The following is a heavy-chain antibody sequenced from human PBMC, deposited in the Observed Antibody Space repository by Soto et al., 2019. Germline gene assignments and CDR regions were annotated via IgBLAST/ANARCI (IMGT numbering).Heavy chain of an antibody. J-gene: IGHJ4*02. D-gene: IGHD2-21*01. CDR1: GFTFSSYV. CDR3: AEDDEGRSDCDLGY. Sequence: QVQLVESGGGVVQPGRSLTLSCAASGFTFSSYVIHWVRQAPDKVLAWVAFISRGGSNAYYADSVKGRFTISRDNSKNTLYLEMNGLRPEDTSVYYCAEDDEGRSDCDLGYWGQGTLVVVSS. CDR2: ISRGGSNA. V-gene: IGHV3-30-3*01.